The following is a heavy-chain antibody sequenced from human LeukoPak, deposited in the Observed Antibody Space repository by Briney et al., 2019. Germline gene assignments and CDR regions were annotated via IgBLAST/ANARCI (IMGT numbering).Heavy chain of an antibody. CDR2: IDEHGFKT. J-gene: IGHJ4*02. CDR1: GFIFRSYW. V-gene: IGHV3-7*01. CDR3: ARDGITCTRDY. Sequence: GGSLRLSCAASGFIFRSYWMVWVRQAPGKGLEWVASIDEHGFKTYYAASVTGRFTISKDTAKNSSDLQMNSLRAEDTAVYYCARDGITCTRDYWGQGALVTVSS. D-gene: IGHD1-7*01.